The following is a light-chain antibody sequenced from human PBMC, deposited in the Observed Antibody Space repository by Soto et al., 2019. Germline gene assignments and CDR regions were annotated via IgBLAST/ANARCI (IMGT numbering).Light chain of an antibody. CDR2: DIS. V-gene: IGKV3-11*01. Sequence: EIVLTQSPDTLSLSPGERATLSCRASQSVNNYLAWYQQKPGQAPRLLIHDISTRATGIPARFSGSGSGTDFTLTISSLEPEDSAIYYCHQRSSWPRCTFGQGTRLEIK. CDR3: HQRSSWPRCT. CDR1: QSVNNY. J-gene: IGKJ2*02.